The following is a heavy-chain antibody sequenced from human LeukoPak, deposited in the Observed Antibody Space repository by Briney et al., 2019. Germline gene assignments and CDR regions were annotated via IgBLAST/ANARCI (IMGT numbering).Heavy chain of an antibody. J-gene: IGHJ4*02. V-gene: IGHV4-34*01. D-gene: IGHD6-6*01. CDR1: GGSFSGYY. CDR3: ARGRGIAARRTTDY. CDR2: INHSGST. Sequence: SETLSLTCAVYGGSFSGYYWSWIRQPPGKGPEWIGEINHSGSTNYNPSLKSRVTISVDTSKNQFSLKLSSVTAADTAVYYCARGRGIAARRTTDYWGQGTLVTVSS.